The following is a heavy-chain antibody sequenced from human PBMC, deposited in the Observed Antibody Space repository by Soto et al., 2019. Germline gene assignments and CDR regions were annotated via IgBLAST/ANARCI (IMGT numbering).Heavy chain of an antibody. CDR3: HLYEDGDW. J-gene: IGHJ4*02. CDR2: ISNDGSTQ. CDR1: GFTFSNYG. D-gene: IGHD2-8*01. V-gene: IGHV3-30*03. Sequence: QVQLVEYGGGVVQPGRSLRLSCAASGFTFSNYGVNGVRQAPGKGLEWVAVISNDGSTQFYADSVKGRFTISIDNSMNTLSLQMNSLSPEDTAVDYCHLYEDGDWWGQGTLVTVSS.